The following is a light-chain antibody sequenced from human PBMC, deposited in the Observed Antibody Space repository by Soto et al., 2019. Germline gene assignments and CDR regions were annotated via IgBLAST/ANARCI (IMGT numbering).Light chain of an antibody. CDR2: KAS. Sequence: DIQITHPPSTRSAPVGDGVTITFRASQSISRGLAWYQQKPGKAPKLLIYKASTLKSGVPSRFSGSGSGTDFTLTISSLQPEDFATYYCQQLNSYPITFGQGTQLEIK. CDR1: QSISRG. CDR3: QQLNSYPIT. J-gene: IGKJ5*01. V-gene: IGKV1-5*03.